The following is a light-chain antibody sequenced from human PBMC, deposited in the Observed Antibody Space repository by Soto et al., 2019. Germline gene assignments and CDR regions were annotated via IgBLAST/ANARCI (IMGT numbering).Light chain of an antibody. Sequence: QSVLTQPASVSGSPGQSITISCTGTNSDVESYNLVSWFRQHPGEAPKLIVYEGTKRPSGVSNRFSGSKSGNLASLTISGLQAEDEANYYCCSYAGTATVFGTGTKLTVL. CDR1: NSDVESYNL. CDR2: EGT. J-gene: IGLJ1*01. V-gene: IGLV2-23*03. CDR3: CSYAGTATV.